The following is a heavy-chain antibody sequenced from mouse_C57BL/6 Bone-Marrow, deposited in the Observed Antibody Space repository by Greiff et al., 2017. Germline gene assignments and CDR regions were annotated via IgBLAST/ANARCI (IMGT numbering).Heavy chain of an antibody. Sequence: ESGGGLVKPGGSLKLSCAASGFTFSDYGMHWVRQAPEKGLEWLAHIWWDDDKYYNPALKSRLTISKDTSKNQVFLKIANVDTADTATYYCARGIYYFDYWGQGTTLTVSS. J-gene: IGHJ2*01. CDR2: IWWDDDK. CDR3: ARGIYYFDY. CDR1: GFTFSDYGMH. V-gene: IGHV8-8*01.